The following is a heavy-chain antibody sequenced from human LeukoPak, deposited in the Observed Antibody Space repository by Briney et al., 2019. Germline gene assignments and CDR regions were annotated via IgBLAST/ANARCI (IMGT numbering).Heavy chain of an antibody. J-gene: IGHJ5*02. V-gene: IGHV4-59*01. CDR2: VDYSRST. D-gene: IGHD3-10*01. CDR1: GGSLSSYY. Sequence: SETLSLTCTVSGGSLSSYYWSWIRQPPGKGLEWIGNVDYSRSTNYNPSLKSRVTISVDTSKIQFSLNLSSLTAADTAVYYCARDKGQYGSGTRGFTWFDPWGQGTLGTVSS. CDR3: ARDKGQYGSGTRGFTWFDP.